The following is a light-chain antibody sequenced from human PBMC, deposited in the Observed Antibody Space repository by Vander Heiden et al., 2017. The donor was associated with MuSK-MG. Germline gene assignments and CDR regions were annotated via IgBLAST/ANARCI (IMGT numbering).Light chain of an antibody. CDR2: EDS. Sequence: SYVLTQPPSVSVAPGPTARITCGGNNIGSKSVHWYQQKPGQAPVLVVYEDSDRPSGIPERFSGSNSGNTATLTISRVEAGDEADYYCQVWDSSSDQDVFGTGTKVTVL. CDR3: QVWDSSSDQDV. V-gene: IGLV3-21*02. J-gene: IGLJ1*01. CDR1: NIGSKS.